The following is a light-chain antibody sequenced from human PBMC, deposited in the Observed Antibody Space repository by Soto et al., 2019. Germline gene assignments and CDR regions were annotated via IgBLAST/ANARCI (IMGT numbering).Light chain of an antibody. CDR1: QDISNY. CDR3: QQYDNLPIT. V-gene: IGKV1-33*01. Sequence: DIQMTQSPSSLSASVGDRVTITCQASQDISNYLNWYQQKPGKAPKLLIYDASNLETGVASGFSGSGSGTYFTFTISSLQPEDIATYYCQQYDNLPITFGQGTRLEIK. J-gene: IGKJ5*01. CDR2: DAS.